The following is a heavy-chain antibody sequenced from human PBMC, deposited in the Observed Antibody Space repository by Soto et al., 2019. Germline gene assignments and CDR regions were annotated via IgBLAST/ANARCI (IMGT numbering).Heavy chain of an antibody. D-gene: IGHD1-26*01. CDR1: GYTLTELS. Sequence: GASVKVSCKASGYTLTELSMHWVRQAPGKGLEWMGGFDPEDGETIYAQKFQGRVTMTEDTSTDTAYMELSSLRSEDTAVYYCATSGSYYVPYFDYWGQGTLVTVSS. J-gene: IGHJ4*02. CDR2: FDPEDGET. CDR3: ATSGSYYVPYFDY. V-gene: IGHV1-24*01.